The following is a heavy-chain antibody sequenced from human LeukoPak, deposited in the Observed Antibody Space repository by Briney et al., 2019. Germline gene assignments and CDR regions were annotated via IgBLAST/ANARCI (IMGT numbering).Heavy chain of an antibody. CDR1: GFTFSSYW. D-gene: IGHD3-22*01. V-gene: IGHV3-74*01. CDR3: ARSRGYSPRHFDY. CDR2: INSDGSST. Sequence: GGSLRLSCAASGFTFSSYWMHWVRQAPGKGLVWVSRINSDGSSTSYADSVKGRFTISRDNAKNTLYLQMNSLRAEDTAVYYCARSRGYSPRHFDYWGQGTLVTVAS. J-gene: IGHJ4*02.